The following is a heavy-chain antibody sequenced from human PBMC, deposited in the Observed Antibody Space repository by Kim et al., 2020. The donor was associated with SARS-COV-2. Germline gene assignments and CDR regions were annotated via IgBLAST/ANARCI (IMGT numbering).Heavy chain of an antibody. CDR2: IYHSGST. CDR3: ARACRDGDKYWYFDL. CDR1: GGSISSSNW. D-gene: IGHD2-15*01. J-gene: IGHJ2*01. Sequence: SETLSLTCAVSGGSISSSNWWSWVRQPPGKGLEWIGEIYHSGSTNYNPSPKGRVTISVDKSKNQFSLKLNSVTAANTAVYYCARACRDGDKYWYFDLWGRGTLVTVSS. V-gene: IGHV4-4*02.